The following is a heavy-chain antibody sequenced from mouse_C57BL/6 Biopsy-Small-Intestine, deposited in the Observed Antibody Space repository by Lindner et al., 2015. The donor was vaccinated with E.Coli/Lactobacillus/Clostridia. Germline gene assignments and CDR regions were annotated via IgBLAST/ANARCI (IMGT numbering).Heavy chain of an antibody. Sequence: VQLQESGGDLVKPGGSLKLSCAASGFTFSSYGMSWVRQTPDKRLEWVATISSGGSYTYYPDSVKGRFTISRDNAKNTLYLQMSSLKSEDTAMYYCARLTGTGPYWYFDVWGTGTTVTVSS. V-gene: IGHV5-6*01. CDR2: ISSGGSYT. J-gene: IGHJ1*03. CDR1: GFTFSSYG. CDR3: ARLTGTGPYWYFDV. D-gene: IGHD4-1*01.